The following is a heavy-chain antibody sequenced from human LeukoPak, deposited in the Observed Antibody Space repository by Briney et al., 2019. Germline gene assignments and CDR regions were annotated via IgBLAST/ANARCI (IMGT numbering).Heavy chain of an antibody. J-gene: IGHJ4*02. V-gene: IGHV3-30-3*01. Sequence: GGSLRLSYTASTFTFSTYVMHWVRQAPGKGLEWVAVISYDGSNKYYADSVKGRFSISRDNSKNTLYLQMNSLRAEDTAVYYCARALDEGARFDYWGQGTLVIVSS. CDR3: ARALDEGARFDY. CDR1: TFTFSTYV. CDR2: ISYDGSNK.